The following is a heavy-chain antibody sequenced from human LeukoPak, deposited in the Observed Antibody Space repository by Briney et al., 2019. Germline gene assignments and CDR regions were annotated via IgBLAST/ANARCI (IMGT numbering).Heavy chain of an antibody. J-gene: IGHJ4*02. Sequence: PSETLSLTCTVPGGSISSYYWSWIRQPAGKGLEWIGRIYTSGSTNYNPSLKSRVTMSVDTSKNQFSLKLSSVTAADTAVYYCARGGYYYDSSGPYYFDYWGQGTLVTVSS. CDR3: ARGGYYYDSSGPYYFDY. CDR2: IYTSGST. V-gene: IGHV4-4*07. D-gene: IGHD3-22*01. CDR1: GGSISSYY.